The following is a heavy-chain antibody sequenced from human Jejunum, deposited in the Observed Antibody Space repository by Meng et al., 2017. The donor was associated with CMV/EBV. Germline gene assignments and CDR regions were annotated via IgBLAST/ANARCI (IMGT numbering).Heavy chain of an antibody. J-gene: IGHJ3*02. CDR1: FRVSSNY. CDR2: VYSGGSI. D-gene: IGHD2-15*01. V-gene: IGHV3-53*01. Sequence: FRVSSNYMSWVRQAPGKGLEWVSSVYSGGSIDYVGSVKGRFTISRDRSKNMVYLQMNSLRVEDTAVYYCARGGRTLWGGGTAFDIWGQGTTGTVSS. CDR3: ARGGRTLWGGGTAFDI.